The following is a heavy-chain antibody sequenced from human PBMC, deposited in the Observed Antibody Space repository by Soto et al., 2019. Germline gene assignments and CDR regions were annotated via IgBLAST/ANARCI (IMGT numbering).Heavy chain of an antibody. D-gene: IGHD1-26*01. V-gene: IGHV3-48*01. Sequence: GGSLRLSCAASGFTFSSYSMNWVRQAPGKGLEWVSYISSSSSTIYYADSVKGRFTISRDNAKNSLYLQMNSLRAEDTAVYYCATSRRVGEFDYWGQGTLVTVSS. CDR2: ISSSSSTI. CDR3: ATSRRVGEFDY. J-gene: IGHJ4*02. CDR1: GFTFSSYS.